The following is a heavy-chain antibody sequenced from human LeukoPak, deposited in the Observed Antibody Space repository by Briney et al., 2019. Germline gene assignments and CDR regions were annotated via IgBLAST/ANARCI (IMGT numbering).Heavy chain of an antibody. V-gene: IGHV3-33*01. CDR2: SLYDGSNK. CDR1: GFTFSNYS. CDR3: ARDRAQLALFDY. Sequence: AGSLSLTCAASGFTFSNYSMYWVCTPPPPGKEWVAVSLYDGSNKYYAHSVKGRFTLSRDKSKNTLFLQMNSLRPEDTAVYFCARDRAQLALFDYWGQGTLVTVSS. D-gene: IGHD6-13*01. J-gene: IGHJ4*02.